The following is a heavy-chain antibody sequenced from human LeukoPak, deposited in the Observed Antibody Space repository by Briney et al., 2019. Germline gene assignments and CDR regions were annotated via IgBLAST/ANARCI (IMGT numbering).Heavy chain of an antibody. D-gene: IGHD3-22*01. CDR3: ARGGYPTDDAFDN. CDR1: GGTFSSYA. Sequence: SVKVSCKASGGTFSSYAISWVRQAPGQGLEWMGRIIPIFGTANYAQKFQGRVTITTDESTSTAYMELSSLRSEDTAVYYCARGGYPTDDAFDNWGQGTMVTVSS. CDR2: IIPIFGTA. J-gene: IGHJ3*02. V-gene: IGHV1-69*05.